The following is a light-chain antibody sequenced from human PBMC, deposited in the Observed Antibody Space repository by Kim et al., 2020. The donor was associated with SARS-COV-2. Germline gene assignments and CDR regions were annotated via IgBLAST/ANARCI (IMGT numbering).Light chain of an antibody. J-gene: IGKJ1*01. Sequence: PGERGTLACRARQSVSSNYLAWYQRKPGQAPRLLIYGASSRATGIPDRFSGSGSGTDFTLTISSLEPEDFAVYYCQQYAGSPLTFGQGTKVDIK. CDR1: QSVSSNY. CDR3: QQYAGSPLT. V-gene: IGKV3-20*01. CDR2: GAS.